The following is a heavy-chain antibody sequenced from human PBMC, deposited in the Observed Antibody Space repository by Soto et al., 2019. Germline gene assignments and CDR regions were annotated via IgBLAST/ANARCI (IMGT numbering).Heavy chain of an antibody. J-gene: IGHJ4*02. Sequence: EVQLVESGGGLVQPGGSLRLSCAASGFTVSSNYMSWVRQAPGKGLEWVSVIYSGGSTYYADSVKGRFTISRDNSKNTLYLQMNSQRAEDTAVYYCARAKAAADGGYYFDYWGQGTLVTVSS. CDR1: GFTVSSNY. V-gene: IGHV3-66*01. D-gene: IGHD6-13*01. CDR3: ARAKAAADGGYYFDY. CDR2: IYSGGST.